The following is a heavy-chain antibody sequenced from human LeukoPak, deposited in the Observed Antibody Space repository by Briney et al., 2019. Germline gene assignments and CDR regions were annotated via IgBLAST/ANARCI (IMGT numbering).Heavy chain of an antibody. D-gene: IGHD5-18*01. CDR3: ARDKELGDTAMEH. Sequence: GASVKVSCKASGGTFSSYAISWVRQAPGQGLEWMGGIIPIFGTANYAQKFQGRVTITADKSTSTAYMELSSLRSEDTAVYYCARDKELGDTAMEHWGQGTLVTVSS. J-gene: IGHJ4*02. CDR1: GGTFSSYA. CDR2: IIPIFGTA. V-gene: IGHV1-69*06.